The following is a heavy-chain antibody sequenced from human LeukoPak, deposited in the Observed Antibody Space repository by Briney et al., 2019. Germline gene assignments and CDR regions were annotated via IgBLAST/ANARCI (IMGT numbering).Heavy chain of an antibody. D-gene: IGHD6-19*01. J-gene: IGHJ6*03. Sequence: SVKVSCKASGGTFSSYAISWVRQAPGQGLEWMGGIIPIFGTANYAQKFQGRVTITADESTSTAYMELSSLRSEDTAVYYCARDFTPLNSIAVAGRYYYYMDVWGKGTTVTVSS. CDR3: ARDFTPLNSIAVAGRYYYYMDV. CDR1: GGTFSSYA. V-gene: IGHV1-69*13. CDR2: IIPIFGTA.